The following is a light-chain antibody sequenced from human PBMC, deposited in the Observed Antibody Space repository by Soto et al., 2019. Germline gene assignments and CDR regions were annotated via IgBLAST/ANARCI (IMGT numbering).Light chain of an antibody. CDR2: DAS. Sequence: DIQMTQAPSTLSASVGDRVTITCRASQSNSYWLAWYQQKPGKAPNLLIYDASNLESGVPSRFSGSGFGTEFTLTISSLQPDDFATYYCQQYNSYSWTFGQGTKVDLK. CDR1: QSNSYW. CDR3: QQYNSYSWT. J-gene: IGKJ1*01. V-gene: IGKV1-5*01.